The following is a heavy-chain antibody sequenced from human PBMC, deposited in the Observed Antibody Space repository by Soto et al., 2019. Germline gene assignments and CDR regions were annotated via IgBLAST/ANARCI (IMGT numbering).Heavy chain of an antibody. Sequence: QVQLVESGGGLVKPGGSLRLSCAASGFTLSDSYMSWLRQAPGKGLESLSYISGSSSDTNYADSVKGRFTISRDNAKNSLYLQMNSLRAEDTAVYYCATGPGRLRDWGQGTLVIVSS. V-gene: IGHV3-11*05. CDR2: ISGSSSDT. J-gene: IGHJ4*02. D-gene: IGHD3-10*01. CDR3: ATGPGRLRD. CDR1: GFTLSDSY.